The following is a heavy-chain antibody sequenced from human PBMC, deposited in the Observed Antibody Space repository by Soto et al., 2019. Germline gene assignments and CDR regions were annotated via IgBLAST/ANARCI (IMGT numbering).Heavy chain of an antibody. V-gene: IGHV4-59*01. CDR3: VRQRGNYFDF. Sequence: PSETLSLTCSVSGDSINSSYWSWIRQPPGKGLEWIGYIDYVGSTNYAPSLQSRVTMSVDTSKNQVSLKLRYVTAADTAAYYCVRQRGNYFDFWGQGTLVTVSS. CDR1: GDSINSSY. J-gene: IGHJ4*02. CDR2: IDYVGST. D-gene: IGHD3-10*01.